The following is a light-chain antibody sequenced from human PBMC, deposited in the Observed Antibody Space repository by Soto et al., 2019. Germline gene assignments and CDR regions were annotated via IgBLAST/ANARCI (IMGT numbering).Light chain of an antibody. CDR3: QQYHTWPIT. V-gene: IGKV3-15*01. Sequence: DIGMTLSPAALSVTPGERVTFSCRASQGVSRKLAWYQHKPGQAPRLLISGASTGATGIPARFSGSGSGTEFTLTISSLQSEDCAIYYCQQYHTWPITFGGGTKVDIK. CDR2: GAS. J-gene: IGKJ4*01. CDR1: QGVSRK.